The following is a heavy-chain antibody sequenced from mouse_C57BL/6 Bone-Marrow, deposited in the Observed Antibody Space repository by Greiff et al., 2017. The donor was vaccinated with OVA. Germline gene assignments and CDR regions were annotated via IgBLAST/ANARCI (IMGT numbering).Heavy chain of an antibody. V-gene: IGHV2-9*01. CDR2: IWGGGST. CDR3: AKRERGDYDAMDY. CDR1: GFSLTSYG. J-gene: IGHJ4*01. Sequence: QVQLQQSGPGLVSPSQSLSITCTVSGFSLTSYGVDWVRQPPGKGLEWLGVIWGGGSTNYNSALMSRLSISNDNSKSQVFLKMNSLQTDDTAMYYCAKRERGDYDAMDYGGQGTAVTVSS.